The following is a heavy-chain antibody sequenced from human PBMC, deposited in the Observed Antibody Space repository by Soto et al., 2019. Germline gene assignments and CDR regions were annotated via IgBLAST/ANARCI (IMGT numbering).Heavy chain of an antibody. CDR3: ARGVKYGAYSRWFDP. CDR2: MNPNSGNT. J-gene: IGHJ5*02. Sequence: QVQLVQSGAEVKKPGASVKVSCKASGYTFTSYDINWVRQATGQGLEYLGWMNPNSGNTGYVQKFQGRVTMTTDNSISTAYMELSSLRSEDTAVYFCARGVKYGAYSRWFDPWGQGTLVTVSS. V-gene: IGHV1-8*01. D-gene: IGHD4-17*01. CDR1: GYTFTSYD.